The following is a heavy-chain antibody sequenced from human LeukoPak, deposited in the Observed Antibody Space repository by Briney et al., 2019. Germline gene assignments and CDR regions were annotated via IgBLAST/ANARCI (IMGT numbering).Heavy chain of an antibody. V-gene: IGHV3-21*01. CDR2: ISSSSSYI. Sequence: GGSLGLSCAASGFTFSSHSMNWVRQAPGKGLEWVSSISSSSSYIYYADSVKGRFTISRDNAKNSLYLQMNSLRAEDTAVYYCVRSRSTWFGEVLAAFDIWGQGTMVTVSS. J-gene: IGHJ3*02. D-gene: IGHD3-10*01. CDR3: VRSRSTWFGEVLAAFDI. CDR1: GFTFSSHS.